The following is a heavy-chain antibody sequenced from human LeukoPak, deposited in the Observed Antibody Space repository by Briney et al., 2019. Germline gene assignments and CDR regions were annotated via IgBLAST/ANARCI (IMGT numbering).Heavy chain of an antibody. D-gene: IGHD5-12*01. J-gene: IGHJ4*02. CDR2: MNPNSGNT. V-gene: IGHV1-8*01. CDR3: ARAGDIGVDY. Sequence: ASVKVSCKASGYTFTSSDINWVRQATGQGLEWMGWMNPNSGNTGYAQKFQGRLTMTRNTPISTAYTELSSLRSEDTAVYYRARAGDIGVDYWGQGTLVTVSP. CDR1: GYTFTSSD.